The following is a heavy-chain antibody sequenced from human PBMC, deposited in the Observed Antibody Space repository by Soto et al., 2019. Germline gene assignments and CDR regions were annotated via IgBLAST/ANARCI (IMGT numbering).Heavy chain of an antibody. CDR3: ARDRGHSSGYYPYWFDP. V-gene: IGHV1-69*12. CDR2: IIPIFGTA. Sequence: QVQLVQSGAEVKKPGSSVKVSCKASGGTFSSYAISWVRQAPGQGLEWMGEIIPIFGTANYAQKFQGRVTITADESXSXXYMELSSLRSEDTAVYYCARDRGHSSGYYPYWFDPWGQGTLVTVSS. D-gene: IGHD3-22*01. J-gene: IGHJ5*02. CDR1: GGTFSSYA.